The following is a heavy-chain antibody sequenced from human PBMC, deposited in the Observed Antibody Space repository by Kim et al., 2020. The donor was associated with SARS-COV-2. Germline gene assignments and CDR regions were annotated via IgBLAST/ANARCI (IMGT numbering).Heavy chain of an antibody. CDR2: IKSKTDGGTT. V-gene: IGHV3-15*01. D-gene: IGHD3-3*01. CDR1: GFTFSNAW. Sequence: GGSLRLSCAASGFTFSNAWMSWVRQAPGKGLEWVGRIKSKTDGGTTDYAAPVKGRFTISRDDSKNTLYLQMNSLKTEDTAVYYCTTDLDFWSGYYLTPDAFDIWGQGTMVTVSS. CDR3: TTDLDFWSGYYLTPDAFDI. J-gene: IGHJ3*02.